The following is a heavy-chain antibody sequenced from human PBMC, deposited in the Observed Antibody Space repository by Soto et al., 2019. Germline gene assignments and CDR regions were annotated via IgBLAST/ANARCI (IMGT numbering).Heavy chain of an antibody. CDR3: AKDYVLEWLRYYYGMDV. Sequence: GGSMRLSCEASGFPFDNYAMSWVRQAPGKGLEWVSAISGGSPKEFYAESVKGRFTISRDNSKNTLYLQMNSLRAEDTAVYYCAKDYVLEWLRYYYGMDVWGQGTTVTVSS. D-gene: IGHD3-3*01. J-gene: IGHJ6*02. V-gene: IGHV3-23*01. CDR2: ISGGSPKE. CDR1: GFPFDNYA.